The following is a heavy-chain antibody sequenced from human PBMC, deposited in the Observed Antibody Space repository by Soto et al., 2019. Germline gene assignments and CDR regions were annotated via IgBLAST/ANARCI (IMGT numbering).Heavy chain of an antibody. D-gene: IGHD3-10*01. CDR3: ARDPHYGSGSYGMDV. CDR1: GYTFTSYY. CDR2: INPSGGST. Sequence: ASVKVSCKASGYTFTSYYMHWVRQAPGQGLEWMGIINPSGGSTSYAQKFQGRVTMTRDTSTSTVYMELSSLRSDDTAVYYCARDPHYGSGSYGMDVWGQGTTVTVSS. V-gene: IGHV1-46*01. J-gene: IGHJ6*02.